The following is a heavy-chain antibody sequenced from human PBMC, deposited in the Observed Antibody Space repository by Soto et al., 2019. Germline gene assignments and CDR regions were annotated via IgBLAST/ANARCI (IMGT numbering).Heavy chain of an antibody. CDR2: ISYDGSNK. Sequence: QVQLVESGGGVVQPGRSLRLSCAASGFTFSSYGKHWVRQARGKGLEWVAVISYDGSNKYYADSVKSRFTNSRDNSKNTLSLPINSLRAEDTAVYYCAKGGKWELEYLDYWGQGTLVTVST. CDR3: AKGGKWELEYLDY. V-gene: IGHV3-30*18. CDR1: GFTFSSYG. D-gene: IGHD1-26*01. J-gene: IGHJ4*02.